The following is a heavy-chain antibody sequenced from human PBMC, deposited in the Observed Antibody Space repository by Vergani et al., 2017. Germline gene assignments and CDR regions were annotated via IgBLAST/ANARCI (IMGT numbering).Heavy chain of an antibody. V-gene: IGHV1-2*02. CDR2: INPNSGGT. J-gene: IGHJ6*03. Sequence: QVQLVQSGAEVKKPGASVKVSCKASGSTFTGYYMHWVRQAPGQGLEWMGWINPNSGGTNYSQKFQGRVTMTRDTSISTAYMELSRLMSDDTAVYYCSRGDTVLMVYALPYYYYMDVWGKGTTVTVSS. CDR3: SRGDTVLMVYALPYYYYMDV. CDR1: GSTFTGYY. D-gene: IGHD2-8*01.